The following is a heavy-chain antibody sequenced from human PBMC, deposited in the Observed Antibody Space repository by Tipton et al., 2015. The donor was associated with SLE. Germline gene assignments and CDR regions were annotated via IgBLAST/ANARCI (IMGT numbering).Heavy chain of an antibody. V-gene: IGHV3-21*01. J-gene: IGHJ6*02. CDR2: ISSSSSYI. D-gene: IGHD3-3*01. CDR3: ARDLNRHGNDDFWSGYYHYYYYGMDV. CDR1: GFTFSSYA. Sequence: SLRLSCAASGFTFSSYAMSWVRQAPGKGLEWVSSISSSSSYIYYADSVKGRFTISRDNAKNSLYLQMNSLRAEDTAVYYCARDLNRHGNDDFWSGYYHYYYYGMDVWGQGTTVTVSS.